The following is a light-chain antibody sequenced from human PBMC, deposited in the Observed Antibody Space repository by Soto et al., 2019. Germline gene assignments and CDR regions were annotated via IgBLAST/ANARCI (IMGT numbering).Light chain of an antibody. CDR1: SSDSGGHKY. CDR2: EVT. CDR3: SSYTIYSTLLL. J-gene: IGLJ2*01. Sequence: QSALTQPASVSGSPGQSITISCTGTSSDSGGHKYVSWYQQHPGKAPKLIIYEVTNRPSGVSDRFSGSKSGNTASLTISGLQAEDEADYYCSSYTIYSTLLLFGGGTKLTVL. V-gene: IGLV2-14*01.